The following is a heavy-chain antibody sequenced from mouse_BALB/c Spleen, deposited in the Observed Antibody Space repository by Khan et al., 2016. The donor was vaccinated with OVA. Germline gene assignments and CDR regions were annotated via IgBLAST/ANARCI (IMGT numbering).Heavy chain of an antibody. CDR1: GYSITGDYA. CDR2: ISYSGST. J-gene: IGHJ4*01. Sequence: EVELVESGPGLVKPSLSLSLTCTVTGYSITGDYAWNWIRQFPGNKLEWMGYISYSGSTSDNPSLKSRISITRDPSKHQFFLQLKSVTTEDTATYYCARDGSRYNYAMDHWGQGTSVTVSS. CDR3: ARDGSRYNYAMDH. V-gene: IGHV3-2*02. D-gene: IGHD2-3*01.